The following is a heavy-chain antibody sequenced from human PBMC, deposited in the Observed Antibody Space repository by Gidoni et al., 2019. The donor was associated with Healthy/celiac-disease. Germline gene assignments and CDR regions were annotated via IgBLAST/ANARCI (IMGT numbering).Heavy chain of an antibody. CDR1: GGSISSYY. CDR3: ARNVGANYFDY. J-gene: IGHJ4*02. CDR2: IYYSGST. D-gene: IGHD1-26*01. V-gene: IGHV4-59*01. Sequence: QVQLQESGPGLVKPSETLSLTCPVAGGSISSYYWSWIRQPPGKGLEWIGYIYYSGSTNYNPSLKSRVTISVDTSKNQFSLKLSSVTAADTAVYYCARNVGANYFDYWGQGTLVTVSS.